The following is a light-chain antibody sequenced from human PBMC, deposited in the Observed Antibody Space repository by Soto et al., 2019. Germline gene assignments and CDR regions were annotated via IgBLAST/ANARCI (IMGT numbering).Light chain of an antibody. CDR1: QSISSS. J-gene: IGKJ1*01. V-gene: IGKV1-5*03. Sequence: DIQMTQSPSTLSASVGDRVTITCRASQSISSSLAWYQQKPGKAPKLLIYKASSLEGGVPSRFSGSGSGTEFIPTISSLQPDDFATYYFQQYNSYSWTFGQGTKLEIK. CDR2: KAS. CDR3: QQYNSYSWT.